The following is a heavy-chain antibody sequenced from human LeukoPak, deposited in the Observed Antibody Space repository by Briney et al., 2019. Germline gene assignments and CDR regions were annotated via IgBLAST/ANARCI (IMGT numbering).Heavy chain of an antibody. V-gene: IGHV3-48*02. CDR2: ISSSTSII. CDR1: GFTFSGYS. CDR3: AAYATGY. J-gene: IGHJ4*02. Sequence: GESLRLSCAASGFTFSGYSMNWVRQAPGKGLEWLSYISSSTSIIYYADSVKGRFTISRDNVKNSLYLQMNSLRDEDTAVYYCAAYATGYWGQGTQVTVSS. D-gene: IGHD2-2*01.